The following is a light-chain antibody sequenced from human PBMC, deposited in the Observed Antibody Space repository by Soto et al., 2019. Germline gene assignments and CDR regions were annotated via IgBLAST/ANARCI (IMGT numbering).Light chain of an antibody. CDR2: GAS. CDR1: QSVSSSY. V-gene: IGKV3-20*01. CDR3: QQYGSSLSIT. J-gene: IGKJ5*01. Sequence: EIVLTPSPGTLSLSPGERATLSCRASQSVSSSYLAWYQQKPGQAPRLLIYGASSRATGIPDRFSGSGSGTDFTLTISRLGPEDFAVYYCQQYGSSLSITFGQGTRLEIK.